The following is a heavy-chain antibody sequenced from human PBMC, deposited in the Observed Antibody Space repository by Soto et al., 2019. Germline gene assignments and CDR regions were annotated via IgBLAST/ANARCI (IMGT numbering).Heavy chain of an antibody. J-gene: IGHJ4*02. V-gene: IGHV3-23*01. Sequence: GGSLRLSCAASGFIFSSYAMNWVRQAPGQGLEWVSAISGGGDNTYYADSVKGRFTISRDKSKNTLYLQMNSLRAEDTAVYYCASRFSYSSSWSFGYWGQGSLVTVSS. CDR1: GFIFSSYA. CDR3: ASRFSYSSSWSFGY. D-gene: IGHD6-13*01. CDR2: ISGGGDNT.